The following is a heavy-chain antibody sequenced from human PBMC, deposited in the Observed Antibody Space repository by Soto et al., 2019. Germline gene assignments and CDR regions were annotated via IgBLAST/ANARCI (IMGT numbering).Heavy chain of an antibody. CDR1: GFTFSSYS. V-gene: IGHV3-48*02. D-gene: IGHD2-2*01. Sequence: GGSLRLSCAASGFTFSSYSMNLVRQAPGKGLEWVSYISSSSSTIYYADSVKGRFTISRDNAKNSLYLQMNSLRDEDTAVYYCARDALGYCSSTSCLYGMDVWGQGTTVTVSS. CDR2: ISSSSSTI. J-gene: IGHJ6*02. CDR3: ARDALGYCSSTSCLYGMDV.